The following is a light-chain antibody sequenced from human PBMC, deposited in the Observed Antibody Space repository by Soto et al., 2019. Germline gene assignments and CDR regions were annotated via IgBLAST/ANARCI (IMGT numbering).Light chain of an antibody. CDR3: QQYGSPPIT. CDR2: AAT. J-gene: IGKJ5*01. CDR1: QSGISTY. Sequence: EIVLTHSPGTLSLSPGERATLSCRASQSGISTYLAWYHVKPGQATRLLTYAATSTATGPPDRFSGSASATDSPTTISRLAHEDFAVYYRQQYGSPPITFGQGTRLEIK. V-gene: IGKV3-20*01.